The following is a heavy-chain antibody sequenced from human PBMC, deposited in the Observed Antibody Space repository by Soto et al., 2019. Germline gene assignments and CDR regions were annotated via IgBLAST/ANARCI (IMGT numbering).Heavy chain of an antibody. CDR2: VRASDETT. CDR1: GFTFSSFA. D-gene: IGHD6-13*01. Sequence: GGSLRLSCAASGFTFSSFAMSWVRQAPGKGLEWVSTVRASDETTSYADSVKGRFTVSRDNSNSTLFLHMNSLRVEDTALYYCAIVRYRSWYFDNWGQGTLVTVSS. CDR3: AIVRYRSWYFDN. J-gene: IGHJ4*02. V-gene: IGHV3-23*01.